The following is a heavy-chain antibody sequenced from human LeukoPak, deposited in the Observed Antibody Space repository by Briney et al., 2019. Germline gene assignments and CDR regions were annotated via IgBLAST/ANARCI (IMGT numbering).Heavy chain of an antibody. CDR3: TRGYSSISIYAFDI. V-gene: IGHV3-72*01. CDR2: TGNKANSYTT. J-gene: IGHJ3*02. CDR1: GSTFSDHY. Sequence: PGGSLRLSYAASGSTFSDHYMDWVRQAPGKGLEWVGRTGNKANSYTTEYAASVKGRFTISRDDSRNSLCLQMNSLKTEDTALYYCTRGYSSISIYAFDIWGQGTMVTVSS. D-gene: IGHD6-13*01.